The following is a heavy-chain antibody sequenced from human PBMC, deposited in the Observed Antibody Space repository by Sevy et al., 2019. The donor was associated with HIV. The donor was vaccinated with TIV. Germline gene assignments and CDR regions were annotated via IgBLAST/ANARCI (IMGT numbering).Heavy chain of an antibody. J-gene: IGHJ4*02. D-gene: IGHD3-10*01. V-gene: IGHV3-30*18. CDR3: AKGRVLLWFGELVSDFDY. CDR2: ISYDGSNK. Sequence: GSLRLSCAASGFTFSSYGMHWVRQAPGKGLEWVAVISYDGSNKYYADSVKGRFTISRDNSKNTLDLQMNSLRAEDTAVYYCAKGRVLLWFGELVSDFDYWGQGTLVTVTS. CDR1: GFTFSSYG.